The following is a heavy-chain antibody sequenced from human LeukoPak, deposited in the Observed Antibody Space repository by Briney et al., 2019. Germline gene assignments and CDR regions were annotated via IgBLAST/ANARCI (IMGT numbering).Heavy chain of an antibody. Sequence: PSETLSLTCAVYGGSFSGYYWSWIRQPPGKGLEWIGEINHSGSTNYNPSLKSRVTISVDTSKNQFSLKLSSVTAADTVVYYCARGVVVAGPNYFDYWGQGTLVTVSS. D-gene: IGHD2-15*01. CDR3: ARGVVVAGPNYFDY. CDR2: INHSGST. V-gene: IGHV4-34*01. CDR1: GGSFSGYY. J-gene: IGHJ4*02.